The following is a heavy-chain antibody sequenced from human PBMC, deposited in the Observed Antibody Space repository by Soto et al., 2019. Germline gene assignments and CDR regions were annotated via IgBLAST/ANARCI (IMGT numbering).Heavy chain of an antibody. CDR1: GGSFSGYY. D-gene: IGHD6-13*01. CDR2: INHGGST. J-gene: IGHJ6*01. V-gene: IGHV4-34*01. Sequence: QVQLQQWGAGLLKPSETLSLTCAVYGGSFSGYYWSWIRQPPGKGLEWVGEINHGGSTNYNPSLQSRATISVDTYKNQFSVRLNSVTAAATAVYYCARDLKLQAAAGTSVWEQGTTVTVSS. CDR3: ARDLKLQAAAGTSV.